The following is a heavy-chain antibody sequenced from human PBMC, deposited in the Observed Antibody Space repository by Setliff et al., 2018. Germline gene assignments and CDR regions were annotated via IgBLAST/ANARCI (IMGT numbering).Heavy chain of an antibody. D-gene: IGHD6-13*01. V-gene: IGHV4-38-2*02. CDR1: GFSINQGFD. J-gene: IGHJ4*02. CDR3: VRQVWYGRSTSSSHFDS. CDR2: VFWTGTT. Sequence: SETLSLTCNVSGFSINQGFDWGWVRQPPGKGLEWIGRVFWTGTTQYNPSLRSRVTVSVDTSKNQFSVGLTAVTAADTAVYYCVRQVWYGRSTSSSHFDSWSRGALVTASS.